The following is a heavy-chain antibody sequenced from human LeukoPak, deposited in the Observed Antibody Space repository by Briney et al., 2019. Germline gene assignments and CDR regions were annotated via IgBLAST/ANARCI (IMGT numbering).Heavy chain of an antibody. Sequence: PSETLSLTCTVSGGSISSGGYYWSWIRQHPGKGLEWIGYIYYSGSTYYNPSLKSRVTISVDTSKNQFSLKLSSVTAADTAVYYCARVGRYDYLWGTIMGDDAFDIWGQGTMVTVSS. CDR1: GGSISSGGYY. CDR2: IYYSGST. CDR3: ARVGRYDYLWGTIMGDDAFDI. D-gene: IGHD3-16*01. J-gene: IGHJ3*02. V-gene: IGHV4-31*03.